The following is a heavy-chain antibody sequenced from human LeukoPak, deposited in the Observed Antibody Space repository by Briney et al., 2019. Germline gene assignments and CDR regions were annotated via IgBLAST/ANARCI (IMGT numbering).Heavy chain of an antibody. CDR1: GYIFTNYD. CDR3: ARMATDGTMNWFDP. V-gene: IGHV1-8*01. D-gene: IGHD6-13*01. Sequence: ASVKVSCKASGYIFTNYDINWVRQATGQGLEWMGWMKPNSGNTGYAQKFQGRVTTTRNTSTNTAYMELSSLRSEDTAMYYCARMATDGTMNWFDPWGQGTLVIVSS. J-gene: IGHJ5*02. CDR2: MKPNSGNT.